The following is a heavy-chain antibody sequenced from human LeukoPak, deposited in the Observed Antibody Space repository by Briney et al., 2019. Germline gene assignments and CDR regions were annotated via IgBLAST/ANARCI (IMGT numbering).Heavy chain of an antibody. J-gene: IGHJ6*03. CDR1: GYTFTGYY. Sequence: ASVKVSCKASGYTFTGYYMHWVRQAPGQGLEWMGWINPNSGGTNYAQKFQGRVAMTRDTSISTAYMELSRLRSDDTAVYYCARDQETRITMVRGVIYMDVWGKGTTVTVSS. CDR2: INPNSGGT. CDR3: ARDQETRITMVRGVIYMDV. D-gene: IGHD3-10*01. V-gene: IGHV1-2*02.